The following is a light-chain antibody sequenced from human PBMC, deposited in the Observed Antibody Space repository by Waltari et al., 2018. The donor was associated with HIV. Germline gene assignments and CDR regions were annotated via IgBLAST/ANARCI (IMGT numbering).Light chain of an antibody. Sequence: DIVMTQSPDSLAVSLGERATINCKSSQSVLYSSNNKDHLAWYQQKPGQPPKLLIYWASTRESGVPDRFRGSGSGTDFTLTISSLQAEDVAVYYCQQYYSTQYSFGQGTKLEIK. J-gene: IGKJ2*03. CDR1: QSVLYSSNNKDH. CDR2: WAS. CDR3: QQYYSTQYS. V-gene: IGKV4-1*01.